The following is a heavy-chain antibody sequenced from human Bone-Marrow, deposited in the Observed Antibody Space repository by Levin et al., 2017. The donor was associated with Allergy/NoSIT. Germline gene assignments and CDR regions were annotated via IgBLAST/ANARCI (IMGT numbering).Heavy chain of an antibody. D-gene: IGHD5-18*01. CDR3: ASEGSGYSYGYYDY. CDR1: GGTFSSYA. CDR2: IIPIFGTA. Sequence: KISCKASGGTFSSYAISWVRQAPGQGLEWMGGIIPIFGTANYAQKFQGRVTITADESTSTAYMELSSLRSEDTAVYYCASEGSGYSYGYYDYWGQGTLVTVSS. V-gene: IGHV1-69*01. J-gene: IGHJ4*02.